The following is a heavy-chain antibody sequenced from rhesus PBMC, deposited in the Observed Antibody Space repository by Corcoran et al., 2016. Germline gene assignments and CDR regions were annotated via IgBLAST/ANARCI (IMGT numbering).Heavy chain of an antibody. J-gene: IGHJ4*01. Sequence: QVQLQESGPGLVKPSETLSLTCAVSGGSISSRNWWSWIRPPQGKGLEWIGYISGSNGRTYSNPSLKSRVTISTDTSKNQFSLKRSSVTAADTAVYYCARHPIAALDYWGQGVLVTVSS. D-gene: IGHD6-13*01. V-gene: IGHV4-65*01. CDR3: ARHPIAALDY. CDR1: GGSISSRNW. CDR2: ISGSNGRT.